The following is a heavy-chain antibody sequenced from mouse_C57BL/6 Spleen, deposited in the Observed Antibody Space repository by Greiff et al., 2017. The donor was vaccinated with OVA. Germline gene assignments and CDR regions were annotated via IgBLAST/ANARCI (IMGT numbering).Heavy chain of an antibody. CDR1: GFSFNTYA. D-gene: IGHD2-3*01. CDR3: VGDGYSAWFAY. Sequence: EVHLVESGGGLVQPKGSLKLSCAASGFSFNTYAMNWVRQAPGKGLEWVARIRSKSNNYATYYADSVKDRFTISRDDSESMLYLQMNNLKTEDTAMYYCVGDGYSAWFAYWGQGTLVTVSA. V-gene: IGHV10-1*01. CDR2: IRSKSNNYAT. J-gene: IGHJ3*01.